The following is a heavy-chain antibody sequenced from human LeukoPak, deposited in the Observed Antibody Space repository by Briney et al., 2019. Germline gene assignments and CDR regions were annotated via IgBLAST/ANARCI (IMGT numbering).Heavy chain of an antibody. CDR2: INPSGGST. V-gene: IGHV1-46*01. CDR1: GFTFTNYY. D-gene: IGHD3-22*01. CDR3: ARDLYVRTGYLDY. Sequence: ASLKVSCRASGFTFTNYYIHWVRQAPGQGLEWVGIINPSGGSTSYAQKFQGRVTMTRDTSMSTVYMELSSLTSEDTAVYYCARDLYVRTGYLDYWGQGTLVTVSS. J-gene: IGHJ4*02.